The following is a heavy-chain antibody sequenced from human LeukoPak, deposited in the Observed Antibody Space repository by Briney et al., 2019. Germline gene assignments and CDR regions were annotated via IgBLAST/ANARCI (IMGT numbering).Heavy chain of an antibody. J-gene: IGHJ6*02. V-gene: IGHV1-2*02. CDR2: INPNSGGT. Sequence: GASVKVSCKASGYTFTGYYMHWVRQAPGQGLEWMGWINPNSGGTNYAQKFQGRVTMTRDTSISTAYMELSRLRSDDTAVYYCARVSFGCSGSYYNRRPDYYYYYGMDVWGQGTTVTVSS. CDR1: GYTFTGYY. CDR3: ARVSFGCSGSYYNRRPDYYYYYGMDV. D-gene: IGHD3-10*02.